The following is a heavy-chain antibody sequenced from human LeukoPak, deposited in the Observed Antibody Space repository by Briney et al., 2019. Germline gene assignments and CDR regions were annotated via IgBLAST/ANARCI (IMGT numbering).Heavy chain of an antibody. J-gene: IGHJ3*02. CDR2: ISSSSSYI. CDR3: ASSCSSTSCLFDAFDI. Sequence: GGSLRLSCAASGFTFSRYCMNWVRQAPGKGLEWVSSISSSSSYIYYADSLKGRFTISRDNAKNSLYLQMNSLRAEDTAVYYCASSCSSTSCLFDAFDIWGQGTMVTVSS. CDR1: GFTFSRYC. V-gene: IGHV3-21*01. D-gene: IGHD2-2*01.